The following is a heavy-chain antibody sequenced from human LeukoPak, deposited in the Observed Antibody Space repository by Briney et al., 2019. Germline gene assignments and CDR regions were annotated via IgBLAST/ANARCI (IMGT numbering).Heavy chain of an antibody. CDR3: ARGLLQWLVVRNYFFDY. J-gene: IGHJ4*02. CDR1: GGSFSGYY. Sequence: SETLSHTCAVYGGSFSGYYWSWIRQPPGKGLEWIGEINHSGSTNYNPSLKSRVTISVDTSKNQFSLKLSSVTAADTAVYYCARGLLQWLVVRNYFFDYWGQGTLVNV. D-gene: IGHD6-19*01. CDR2: INHSGST. V-gene: IGHV4-34*01.